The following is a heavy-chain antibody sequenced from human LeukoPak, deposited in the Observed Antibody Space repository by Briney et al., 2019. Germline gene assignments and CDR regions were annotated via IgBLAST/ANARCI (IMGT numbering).Heavy chain of an antibody. V-gene: IGHV1-2*02. CDR1: GYTFTGYY. Sequence: ASVKVSCKASGYTFTGYYMHWARQAPGQGLEWMGWINPNSGGTNYAQKFQGRVTMTRDTSISTAYMELSRLRSDDTAVYYCTRDLYLAVAGMPSGDYWGQGTLVTVSS. CDR3: TRDLYLAVAGMPSGDY. CDR2: INPNSGGT. J-gene: IGHJ4*02. D-gene: IGHD6-19*01.